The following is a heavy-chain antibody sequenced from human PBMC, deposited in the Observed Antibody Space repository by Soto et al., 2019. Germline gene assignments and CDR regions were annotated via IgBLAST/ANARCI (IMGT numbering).Heavy chain of an antibody. CDR2: ISYDGSNQ. V-gene: IGHV3-30*18. CDR3: AKDQASGQGSFDS. Sequence: GGSLRLSCEASEFLFNIYGMHWVRQAPDKGLEWVALISYDGSNQYYADSVKGRFTISRDNSKNTLFLQMNSLRADDTAVYYCAKDQASGQGSFDSWGQGTLVTVSS. J-gene: IGHJ4*02. CDR1: EFLFNIYG.